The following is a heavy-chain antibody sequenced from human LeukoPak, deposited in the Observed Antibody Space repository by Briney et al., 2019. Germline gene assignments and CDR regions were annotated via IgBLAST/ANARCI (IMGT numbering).Heavy chain of an antibody. CDR1: GYSFTSYW. Sequence: GESLKISCKGSGYSFTSYWIGWVRQMPGKGLEGMGIIYPGDSDTRYSPSYQGQVTISADKSISAAYLQWSSLKASHTAMYYCARQSGYCSGGSCYNWFDPWGQGTLVTVSS. CDR2: IYPGDSDT. V-gene: IGHV5-51*01. J-gene: IGHJ5*02. D-gene: IGHD2-15*01. CDR3: ARQSGYCSGGSCYNWFDP.